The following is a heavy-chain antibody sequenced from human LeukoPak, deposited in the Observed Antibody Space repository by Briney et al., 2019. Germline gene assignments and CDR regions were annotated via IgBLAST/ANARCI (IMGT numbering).Heavy chain of an antibody. Sequence: ASVKVSCKASGYTFTSYGISWVRQAPGQGLEWMVWISAYNGNTNYAQKLQGRVTMTTDTSTSTAYMELRSLRSDDTAVYYCARAPVYYDSSGYHHWGQGTLVTVSS. V-gene: IGHV1-18*01. CDR2: ISAYNGNT. CDR3: ARAPVYYDSSGYHH. J-gene: IGHJ4*02. D-gene: IGHD3-22*01. CDR1: GYTFTSYG.